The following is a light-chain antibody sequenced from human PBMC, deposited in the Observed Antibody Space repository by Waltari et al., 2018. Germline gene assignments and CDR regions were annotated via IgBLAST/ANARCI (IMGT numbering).Light chain of an antibody. CDR1: SSDVGGFDY. V-gene: IGLV2-8*01. CDR2: EVS. Sequence: QSALTQPPSASGSPGQSVTISCPGTSSDVGGFDYVSWYQQHPGKVPRLMIYEVSNRPSGVPDRFSGSKSGNTASLTVSGLQVEDEADYYCSSFAGSSQMLFGGGTKLTVL. CDR3: SSFAGSSQML. J-gene: IGLJ2*01.